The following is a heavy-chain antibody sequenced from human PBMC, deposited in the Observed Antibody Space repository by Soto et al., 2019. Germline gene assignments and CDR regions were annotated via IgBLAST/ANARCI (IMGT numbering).Heavy chain of an antibody. J-gene: IGHJ4*02. CDR3: ATGPDYSSRWFSK. D-gene: IGHD6-13*01. CDR2: VYHSGSF. V-gene: IGHV4-4*02. CDR1: GGSISNTDW. Sequence: QVHLQESGPGLVKPSGTLSLICAVSGGSISNTDWGSWVRQPPGKGLEWIGEVYHSGSFNYNPSLKSRLTISVDKSKNQFSLNLSSVTVADTAVYYCATGPDYSSRWFSKWGQGTLVTVSS.